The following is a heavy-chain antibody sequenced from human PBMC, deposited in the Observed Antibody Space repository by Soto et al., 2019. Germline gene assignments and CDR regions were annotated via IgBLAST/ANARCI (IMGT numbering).Heavy chain of an antibody. CDR3: AKDLTTVVNRGTAGGYFDY. Sequence: EVQLLESGGGLVQPGGSLRLSCAASGFTFSSYAMSWVRQAPGKGLEWVSAISGSGGSRYYADSVKGRFTISRDNSKNTLDMQMNSLRSEDTALYFCAKDLTTVVNRGTAGGYFDYWGQGTLVTVSS. V-gene: IGHV3-23*01. D-gene: IGHD4-17*01. J-gene: IGHJ4*02. CDR2: ISGSGGSR. CDR1: GFTFSSYA.